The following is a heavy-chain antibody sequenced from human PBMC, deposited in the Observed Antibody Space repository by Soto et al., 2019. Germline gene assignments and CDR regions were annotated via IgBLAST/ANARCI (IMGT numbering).Heavy chain of an antibody. Sequence: GASVKVSCKASGYTFTSYYMHWVRQAPGQGLEWMGIINPSGGSTSYAQKFRGRVTMTRDTSTSTVYMELSSLRSEDTAVYYCARVPSDSSGWDAFDIWGQGTMVTVSS. J-gene: IGHJ3*02. V-gene: IGHV1-46*01. CDR2: INPSGGST. CDR1: GYTFTSYY. CDR3: ARVPSDSSGWDAFDI. D-gene: IGHD3-22*01.